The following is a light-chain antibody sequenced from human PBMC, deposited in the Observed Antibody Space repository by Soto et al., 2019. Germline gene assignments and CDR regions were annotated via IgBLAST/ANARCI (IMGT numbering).Light chain of an antibody. CDR1: ESISSW. CDR3: QQYKSYPWT. J-gene: IGKJ1*01. V-gene: IGKV1-5*01. Sequence: DIHMTHSPSTLSASVGDRVTITCRASESISSWLAWYKQKPGQAPKLLIYDASSLESGVPSRFSGSGSGTEFSLTISSLQPDDFASYYCQQYKSYPWTFGQGTKVDI. CDR2: DAS.